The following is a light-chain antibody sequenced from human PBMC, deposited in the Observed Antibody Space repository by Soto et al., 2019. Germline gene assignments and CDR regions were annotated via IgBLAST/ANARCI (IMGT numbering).Light chain of an antibody. J-gene: IGKJ3*01. Sequence: DIQLTQSPSTLSASVGDRVTLTCRASQNINNWLAWYQQKPGKAPKVLIYDPSSLESGVPSRFSGSGSGTEFTLTISSLQPDDFATYYCQQYDGNFGPGTKVDIK. V-gene: IGKV1-5*01. CDR2: DPS. CDR3: QQYDGN. CDR1: QNINNW.